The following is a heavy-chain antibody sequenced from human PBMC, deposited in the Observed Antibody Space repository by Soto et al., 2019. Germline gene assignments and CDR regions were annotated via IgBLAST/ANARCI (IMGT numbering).Heavy chain of an antibody. Sequence: GGSLRLSCAASGFTFSNYGMHWVRQAPGKGMEWVAVIWYDGSNKYYADSVKGRFTISRDNSKNTLYLQMNSLRAEDTAVYYSAGDGYCSGGSCYSVPGLDDWGQGTLVIVSS. CDR1: GFTFSNYG. V-gene: IGHV3-33*01. CDR3: AGDGYCSGGSCYSVPGLDD. CDR2: IWYDGSNK. J-gene: IGHJ4*02. D-gene: IGHD2-15*01.